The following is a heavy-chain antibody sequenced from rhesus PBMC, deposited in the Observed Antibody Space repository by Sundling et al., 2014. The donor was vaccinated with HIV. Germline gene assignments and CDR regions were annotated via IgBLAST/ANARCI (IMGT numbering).Heavy chain of an antibody. V-gene: IGHV4-80*01. J-gene: IGHJ4*01. CDR1: GASISSNW. CDR2: INGNSENT. D-gene: IGHD5-42*01. CDR3: VRERGSRVDY. Sequence: QVQLQESGPGLVKPSETLSLTCSVSGASISSNWWSWMRQSPGKGLEWIGEINGNSENTNYKPSLKRRVTISTDTSNNQFSLNLISVTAADTAVYYCVRERGSRVDYWGQGVLVTVSS.